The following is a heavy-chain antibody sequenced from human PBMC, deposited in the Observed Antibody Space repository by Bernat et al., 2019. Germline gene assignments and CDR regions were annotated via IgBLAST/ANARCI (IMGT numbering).Heavy chain of an antibody. CDR1: AGSISSHNYF. D-gene: IGHD1-26*01. V-gene: IGHV4-39*01. CDR3: ARRSDLWENYWFDP. CDR2: VYSSGST. Sequence: QLQLQESGPGLVKPSETLSLTCTVSAGSISSHNYFWGWIREPPGKGLEWIGSVYSSGSTYYNPSLKGRVTIPVDTSKNQFSLKLTSVTAADTAVYYCARRSDLWENYWFDPWGQGTLVTVSS. J-gene: IGHJ5*02.